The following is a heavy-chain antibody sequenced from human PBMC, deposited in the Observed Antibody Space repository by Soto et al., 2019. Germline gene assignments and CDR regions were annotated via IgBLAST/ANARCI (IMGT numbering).Heavy chain of an antibody. CDR2: TYYRSKWYN. V-gene: IGHV6-1*01. D-gene: IGHD6-19*01. J-gene: IGHJ4*02. CDR1: GDSVSSNSAA. Sequence: SQTLSLTCAISGDSVSSNSAAWNWIRQSPSRGLEWLGRTYYRSKWYNDYAVSVKSRITINPDTSKNQFSLQLNSVTPEDTAVYYCARSRTASSSGWFHGFDYWGQGTLVTGSS. CDR3: ARSRTASSSGWFHGFDY.